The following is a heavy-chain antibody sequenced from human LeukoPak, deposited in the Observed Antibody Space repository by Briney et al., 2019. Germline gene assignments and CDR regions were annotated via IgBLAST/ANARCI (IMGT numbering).Heavy chain of an antibody. D-gene: IGHD3-16*01. J-gene: IGHJ6*02. CDR3: AKDITIRGVIDYYYYGMDV. CDR2: IRYDGSNK. V-gene: IGHV3-30*02. CDR1: GFTFSSHG. Sequence: PGGSLRLSCAASGFTFSSHGMHWVRQAPGKGLEWVAFIRYDGSNKYYADSVKGRFTISRDNSKNTLYLQMNSLRAEDTAVYYCAKDITIRGVIDYYYYGMDVWGQGTTVTVSS.